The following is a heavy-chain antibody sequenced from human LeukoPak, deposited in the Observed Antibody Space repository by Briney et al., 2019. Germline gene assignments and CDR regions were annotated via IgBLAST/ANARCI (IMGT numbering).Heavy chain of an antibody. J-gene: IGHJ4*02. V-gene: IGHV4-4*09. Sequence: SETLSLTCTGSGGSISSYSWSWVRQPPGKGLEWIGSIYTSESTNSNPSLKSVVTISVDTSKSQFSLKLRSVTAADTAVYYCARQAYCGADCYSLDYWGQGTLVTVSS. D-gene: IGHD2-21*02. CDR3: ARQAYCGADCYSLDY. CDR2: IYTSEST. CDR1: GGSISSYS.